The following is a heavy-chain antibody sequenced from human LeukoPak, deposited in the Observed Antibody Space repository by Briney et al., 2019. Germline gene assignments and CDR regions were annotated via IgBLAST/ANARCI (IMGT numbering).Heavy chain of an antibody. V-gene: IGHV3-7*01. J-gene: IGHJ4*02. CDR1: GFTFSDSW. CDR3: ARQLLRGQNFDY. D-gene: IGHD6-6*01. Sequence: GRSLRLSCGTSGFTFSDSWMSWCRQAPGQGLEWVASIKDDGSDKYYLDSVRGRFTISRDNAEDSLYLQLDDLRAEDTAVFYCARQLLRGQNFDYWGQGTLVTVSS. CDR2: IKDDGSDK.